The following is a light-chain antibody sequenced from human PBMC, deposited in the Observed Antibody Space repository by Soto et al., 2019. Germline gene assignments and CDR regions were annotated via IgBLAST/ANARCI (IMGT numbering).Light chain of an antibody. Sequence: EIVLTQSPATLSLSPGERATLSCRASQSVSSYLAWYQQKPGQAPRLLIYDASNRATGIPARFSGSGSGPDFTLTISSLEPEDFAVYYCQQRSNWLSITFGQGTRLEI. CDR2: DAS. CDR1: QSVSSY. V-gene: IGKV3-11*01. CDR3: QQRSNWLSIT. J-gene: IGKJ5*01.